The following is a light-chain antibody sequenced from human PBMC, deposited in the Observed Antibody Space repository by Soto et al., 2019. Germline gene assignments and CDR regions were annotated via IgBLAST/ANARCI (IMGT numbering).Light chain of an antibody. CDR1: SSDVGSYKY. Sequence: LAQPASVSGSPGQTIAMSCTGTSSDVGSYKYVSWYQQHPGKGHKLMIYEVSNRHSGVSNRFSGGKSGNTPTLTISGLQAEDEADYYCSSYTSSNTYVYGSGTKVTV. J-gene: IGLJ1*01. CDR3: SSYTSSNTYV. V-gene: IGLV2-14*01. CDR2: EVS.